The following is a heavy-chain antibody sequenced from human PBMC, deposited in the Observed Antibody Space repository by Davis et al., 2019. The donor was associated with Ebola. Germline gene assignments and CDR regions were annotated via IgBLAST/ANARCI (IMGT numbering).Heavy chain of an antibody. Sequence: SETLSLTCTVSGGSISSYYWSWIRQPPGKGLEWIGYIYYSGSTNYNPSLKSRVTISVDTSKNQFSLKLSSVTAADTAVYYCASISSSSWYYFDYWGQGTLDTVSS. CDR3: ASISSSSWYYFDY. J-gene: IGHJ4*02. D-gene: IGHD6-13*01. CDR2: IYYSGST. V-gene: IGHV4-59*01. CDR1: GGSISSYY.